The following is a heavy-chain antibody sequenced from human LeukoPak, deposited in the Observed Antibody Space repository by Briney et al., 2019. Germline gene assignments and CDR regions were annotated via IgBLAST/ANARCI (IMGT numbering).Heavy chain of an antibody. D-gene: IGHD5-24*01. CDR2: IYYSGST. J-gene: IGHJ3*02. CDR1: GGSISSGDYY. V-gene: IGHV4-30-4*08. Sequence: PSETLSLTCTVSGGSISSGDYYWSWIRQPPGKGLEWIGYIYYSGSTYYNPSLKSRLTISVDTSKNQFSLKLSSVTAADTAVYYCAGEWLQWMGAFDIWGQGTMVTVSS. CDR3: AGEWLQWMGAFDI.